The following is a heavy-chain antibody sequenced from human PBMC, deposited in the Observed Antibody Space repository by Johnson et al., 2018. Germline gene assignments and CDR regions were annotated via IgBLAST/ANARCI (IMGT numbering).Heavy chain of an antibody. V-gene: IGHV3-30-3*01. CDR2: ISYDGSNK. CDR3: ARGMVPPSGSYYERRPGDAFDI. D-gene: IGHD1-26*01. CDR1: GFTFSSYA. Sequence: VQLLESGGGVVQPGRSLRLSCAASGFTFSSYAMHWVRQAPGKGLEWVAVISYDGSNKYYADYVTGRFTISRDNSKNTLYLQMNSLRAEDTAVYYCARGMVPPSGSYYERRPGDAFDIWGQGTMVTVSS. J-gene: IGHJ3*02.